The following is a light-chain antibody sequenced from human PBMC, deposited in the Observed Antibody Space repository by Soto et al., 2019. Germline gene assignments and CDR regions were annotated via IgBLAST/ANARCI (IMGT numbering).Light chain of an antibody. V-gene: IGKV3-15*01. CDR1: QSVSST. CDR3: QQYSNWLRT. CDR2: GAS. Sequence: EIVMTQSPATLSVSPGERATLSCRASQSVSSTLAWYQQKPGQAPRLLIYGASTRATGIPARFSGSGSGAEFTLTISSLQSEDFAVYYCQQYSNWLRTFVQGTKVDIK. J-gene: IGKJ1*01.